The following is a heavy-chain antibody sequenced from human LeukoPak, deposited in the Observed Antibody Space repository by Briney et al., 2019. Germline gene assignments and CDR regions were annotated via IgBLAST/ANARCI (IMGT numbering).Heavy chain of an antibody. CDR2: ISSSGRTI. D-gene: IGHD3-10*01. Sequence: LGGSLRLSCADPGFPFSDYYLGWIRQAPGRGLEGGSFISSSGRTIYYPDPLRGRFTTSRNNPKNSLYLQMNSLRAEDTAVYYCARVSGRARRRVYWGQGTLVTVSS. J-gene: IGHJ4*02. V-gene: IGHV3-11*04. CDR1: GFPFSDYY. CDR3: ARVSGRARRRVY.